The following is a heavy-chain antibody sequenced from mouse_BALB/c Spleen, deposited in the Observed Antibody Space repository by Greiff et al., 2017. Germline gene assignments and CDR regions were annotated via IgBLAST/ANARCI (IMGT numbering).Heavy chain of an antibody. CDR1: GFTFSSYT. CDR2: ISSGGSYT. CDR3: TREGSGNYGGPYAMDY. V-gene: IGHV5-6-4*01. J-gene: IGHJ4*01. Sequence: EVQVVESGGGLVKPGGSLKLSCAASGFTFSSYTMSWVRQTPEKRLEWVATISSGGSYTYYPDSVKGRFTISRDNAKNTLYLQMSSLKSEDTAMYYCTREGSGNYGGPYAMDYWGQGTSVTVSS. D-gene: IGHD2-1*01.